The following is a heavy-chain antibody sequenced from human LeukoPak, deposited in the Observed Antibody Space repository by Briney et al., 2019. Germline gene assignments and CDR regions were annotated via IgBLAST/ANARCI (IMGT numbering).Heavy chain of an antibody. Sequence: PRGSLRLSCAASGFTFSTHAMSWVRQAPGKGLEWVSSISSSGGSTYYADSVKGRFTISRGNSKNTLYLQMNSLRAEDTAVYYCAKALVGTGGYFQDWGHGALVTVSS. J-gene: IGHJ1*01. D-gene: IGHD1-1*01. CDR2: ISSSGGST. V-gene: IGHV3-23*01. CDR1: GFTFSTHA. CDR3: AKALVGTGGYFQD.